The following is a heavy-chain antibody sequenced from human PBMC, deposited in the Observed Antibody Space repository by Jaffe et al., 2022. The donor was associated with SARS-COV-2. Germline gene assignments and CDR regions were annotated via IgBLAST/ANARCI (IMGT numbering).Heavy chain of an antibody. CDR2: ISPYNGNT. CDR3: AGLTPRTMISHSYNI. V-gene: IGHV1-18*01. D-gene: IGHD3-22*01. Sequence: QVQLVQSGPEVKKPGASVKVSCKASGDTFTTYGFSWVRQAPGQGLEWMGWISPYNGNTNYAQKFQGRVTMTTDTSTSTVYMELRSLTSDDTAVYCCAGLTPRTMISHSYNIWGQGTMVTVSS. J-gene: IGHJ3*02. CDR1: GDTFTTYG.